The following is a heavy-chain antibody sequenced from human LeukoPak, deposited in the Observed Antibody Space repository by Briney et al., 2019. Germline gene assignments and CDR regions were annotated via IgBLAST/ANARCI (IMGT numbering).Heavy chain of an antibody. Sequence: PGRSLRLSCVASGFTFSSYGMHWVRQAPGKELEWVAVISNDGSNKYYADSVKGRFAISRDNSKNTLYLQMNSLRAEDTAVYYCAKGRGAFDIWGQGTMVTVSS. CDR1: GFTFSSYG. CDR3: AKGRGAFDI. J-gene: IGHJ3*02. D-gene: IGHD3-10*01. CDR2: ISNDGSNK. V-gene: IGHV3-30*18.